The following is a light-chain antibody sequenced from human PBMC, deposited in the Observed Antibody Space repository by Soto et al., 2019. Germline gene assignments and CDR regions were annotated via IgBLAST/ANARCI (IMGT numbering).Light chain of an antibody. CDR1: QSISSY. J-gene: IGKJ5*01. CDR2: AAS. Sequence: DIQMTQSPSSLSASVGDRVTITCRASQSISSYLNWYQQKPGTAPKLLIYAASTLQSGVPSRFSGSGSGTDFTLTISSLQPEDFATYYCQQLYSYPPITFGQGTRLEIK. CDR3: QQLYSYPPIT. V-gene: IGKV1-39*01.